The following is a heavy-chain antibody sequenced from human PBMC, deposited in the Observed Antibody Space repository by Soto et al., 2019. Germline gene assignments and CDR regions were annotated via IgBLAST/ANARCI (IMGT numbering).Heavy chain of an antibody. J-gene: IGHJ6*02. Sequence: EVQLVESGGGLVKPGGSLRLSCAASGFTFSNAWMNWVRQAPGKGLEWVGRIKSKTDGGTTDYATPVKGRFTISRDDSKNTLYLQMNSLKTEDTAVYYCPTLPCRWSGYGMDVWGQGTTVTVSS. D-gene: IGHD3-3*01. V-gene: IGHV3-15*07. CDR2: IKSKTDGGTT. CDR1: GFTFSNAW. CDR3: PTLPCRWSGYGMDV.